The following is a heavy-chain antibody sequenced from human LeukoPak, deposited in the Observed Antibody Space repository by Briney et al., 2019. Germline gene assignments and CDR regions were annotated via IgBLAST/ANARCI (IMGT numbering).Heavy chain of an antibody. CDR2: ISSSGSIT. D-gene: IGHD6-13*01. Sequence: GGSLRLSCSASGFTFSSYEMNWVRQAPGKGLEWVSYISSSGSITYYADSVKGRFTLSRDNAKNSLYLHLNSLRPDDTAFYFCARGIAATGNPYYYYMDVWGKGTTVSVSS. J-gene: IGHJ6*03. CDR3: ARGIAATGNPYYYYMDV. V-gene: IGHV3-48*03. CDR1: GFTFSSYE.